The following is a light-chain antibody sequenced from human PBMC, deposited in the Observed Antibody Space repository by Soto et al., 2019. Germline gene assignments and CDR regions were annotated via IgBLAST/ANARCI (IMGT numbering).Light chain of an antibody. CDR1: QTISSY. Sequence: DIPMTQSPSSVSASVGDRVTISCRASQTISSYINWFQQKPGKAPKLLIYAASSLQSGVSSRFSGSGSGTDFTLTISSLLPEDFATYDCQQSYSTPPTFARGTKVAVK. V-gene: IGKV1-39*01. CDR2: AAS. CDR3: QQSYSTPPT. J-gene: IGKJ1*01.